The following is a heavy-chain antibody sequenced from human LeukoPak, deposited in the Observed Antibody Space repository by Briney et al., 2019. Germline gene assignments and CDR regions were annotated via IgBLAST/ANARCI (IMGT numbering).Heavy chain of an antibody. CDR2: IIPILGIA. Sequence: GASVRVSCKASGYTISDYFMHWVRQAPGQGLEWMGRIIPILGIANYAQKFQGRVTITADKSTSTAYMELSSLRSEDTAVYYCARDLFNCGGDCYSVELRRDLDYWGQGTLVTVSS. CDR1: GYTISDYF. D-gene: IGHD2-21*02. J-gene: IGHJ4*02. CDR3: ARDLFNCGGDCYSVELRRDLDY. V-gene: IGHV1-69*04.